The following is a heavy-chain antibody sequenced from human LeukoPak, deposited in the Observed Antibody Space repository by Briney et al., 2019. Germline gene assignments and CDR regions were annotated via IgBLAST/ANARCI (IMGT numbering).Heavy chain of an antibody. CDR2: ISSDGTNK. CDR1: GFTFSAFG. D-gene: IGHD6-19*01. J-gene: IGHJ4*02. CDR3: AKSRLYSSGSADY. V-gene: IGHV3-30*18. Sequence: GGSLRLSCAASGFTFSAFGMHWVRQAPGKGLEWVAVISSDGTNKYYTDSVKGRFTISRDNSKNTLYMLMNSLRAEDTAVYFCAKSRLYSSGSADYWGQGTLVTVSS.